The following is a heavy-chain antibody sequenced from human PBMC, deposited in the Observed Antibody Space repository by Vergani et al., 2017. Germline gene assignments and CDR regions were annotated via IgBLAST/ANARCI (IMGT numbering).Heavy chain of an antibody. J-gene: IGHJ6*03. V-gene: IGHV3-33*06. CDR2: IWYDGSNK. Sequence: QVQLVESGGGVVQPGRSPRLSCAASGFTFSSYGMHWVRQAPGKGLEWVAVIWYDGSNKYYADSVKGRFTISRDSSKNTLYLQMNSLRAEDTSVYYCAKGIDLSYYYYMDVWGKGTTVTVSS. D-gene: IGHD6-13*01. CDR1: GFTFSSYG. CDR3: AKGIDLSYYYYMDV.